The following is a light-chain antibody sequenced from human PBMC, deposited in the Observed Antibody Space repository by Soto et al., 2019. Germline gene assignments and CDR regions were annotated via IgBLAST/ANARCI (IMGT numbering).Light chain of an antibody. CDR1: QSINYC. Sequence: DIQMTQSPSSLSASVGDRVTITCRASQSINYCLNWYQHKPGKAPKLLIYAASSLERGVPSRFGGSGSGTDFTLTISGLHPGDFATYYCQQTYTTLWTFGQGTKVDIK. CDR2: AAS. J-gene: IGKJ1*01. CDR3: QQTYTTLWT. V-gene: IGKV1-39*01.